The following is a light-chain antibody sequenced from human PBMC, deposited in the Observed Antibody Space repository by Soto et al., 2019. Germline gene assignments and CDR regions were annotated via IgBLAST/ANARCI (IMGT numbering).Light chain of an antibody. Sequence: DLQLTQSPSLLSASVGDRVTITCRASQGISSYLAWYQQKPGKAPKLLIYDASTLERGVPSRFSGSGSGTEFTLRISSLQPEDFATYYCQQLNGYLALTFGGGTTVEIK. CDR3: QQLNGYLALT. J-gene: IGKJ4*01. V-gene: IGKV1-9*01. CDR2: DAS. CDR1: QGISSY.